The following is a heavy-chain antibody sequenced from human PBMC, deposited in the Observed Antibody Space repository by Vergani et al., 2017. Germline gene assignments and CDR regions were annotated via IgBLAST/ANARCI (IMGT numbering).Heavy chain of an antibody. CDR3: ARSLIYYGAGIPDY. J-gene: IGHJ4*02. V-gene: IGHV4-59*02. CDR1: GASVNSYY. D-gene: IGHD3-10*01. Sequence: QVKLQESGPGLVKPSETLSLTCTVSGASVNSYYWSWIRQPPGKGLAWMGYVSFRGDTLYDPSVKGRMTISRNTSRNQFPLYLTSVTAADTAVYYCARSLIYYGAGIPDYWVQGTLLTVS. CDR2: VSFRGDT.